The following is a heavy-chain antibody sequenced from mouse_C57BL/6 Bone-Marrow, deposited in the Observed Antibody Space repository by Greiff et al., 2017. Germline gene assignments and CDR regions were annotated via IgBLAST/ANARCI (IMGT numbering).Heavy chain of an antibody. V-gene: IGHV1-69*01. CDR3: ARGGGYAMDY. CDR1: GYTFTSYW. CDR2: IDPSDSYT. Sequence: QVQLQQPGAELVMPGASVKLSCKASGYTFTSYWMHWVKQRPGQGLEWIGEIDPSDSYTNYNQKFKGKSTLTVDKSSSTAYMQLSSLTSEDSAVYYCARGGGYAMDYWGQGTLVTVSA. J-gene: IGHJ4*01.